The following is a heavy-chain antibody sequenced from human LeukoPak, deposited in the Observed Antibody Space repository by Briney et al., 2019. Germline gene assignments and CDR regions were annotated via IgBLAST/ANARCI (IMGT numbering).Heavy chain of an antibody. CDR1: GYTFTHYY. Sequence: SVTVSCKASGYTFTHYYIHWVRQAPGQGLEWIGWINPNSGGTNYAQKFQGRVTMTRDTSISTAYMELSRLRSDDTAVYYCARERIRHYYDSSGYPDYWGQGTLVTVSS. D-gene: IGHD3-22*01. CDR2: INPNSGGT. J-gene: IGHJ4*02. CDR3: ARERIRHYYDSSGYPDY. V-gene: IGHV1-2*02.